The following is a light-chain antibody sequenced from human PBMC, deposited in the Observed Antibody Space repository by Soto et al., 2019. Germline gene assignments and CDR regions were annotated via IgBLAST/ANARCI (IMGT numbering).Light chain of an antibody. CDR1: QSVSSSY. J-gene: IGKJ2*01. CDR2: GAS. Sequence: EIVLTQSPGTLSLSPGERATLSCSASQSVSSSYLVWYQQKPGQAPRLLIYGASSRATGIPDRFSVSGSGTDFTLTISRLEPEDFAVYFCQQYGTSPYTFGQGTKLEIK. CDR3: QQYGTSPYT. V-gene: IGKV3-20*01.